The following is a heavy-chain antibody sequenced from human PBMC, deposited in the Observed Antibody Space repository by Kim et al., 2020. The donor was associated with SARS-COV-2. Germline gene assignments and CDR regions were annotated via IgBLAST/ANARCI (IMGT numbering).Heavy chain of an antibody. CDR1: VGSISSSSYY. J-gene: IGHJ4*02. CDR2: IYYSGST. CDR3: ARCYYGSGIHLSFDY. D-gene: IGHD3-10*01. Sequence: SETLSLTCTVSVGSISSSSYYWGWLRQPPGQGLEWIGRIYYSGSTYYNPTLQSQVTISVDTSQTQFSLKLSSVTAADTAVSYCARCYYGSGIHLSFDYWGQGTLVTVSS. V-gene: IGHV4-39*01.